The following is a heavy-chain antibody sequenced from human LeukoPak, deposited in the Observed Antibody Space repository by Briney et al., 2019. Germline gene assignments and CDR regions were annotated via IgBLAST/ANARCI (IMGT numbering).Heavy chain of an antibody. CDR2: IIPIFGTA. D-gene: IGHD3-10*01. Sequence: GSSVKVSCKASGGTFSSYAISWVRQAPGQGLEWMGGIIPIFGTANYAQKFQGRVTITTDESTSTAYMELSSLRSEDTAVYYCASGRGSGSYFYQWVVWGKGTTVTVSS. V-gene: IGHV1-69*05. J-gene: IGHJ6*04. CDR3: ASGRGSGSYFYQWVV. CDR1: GGTFSSYA.